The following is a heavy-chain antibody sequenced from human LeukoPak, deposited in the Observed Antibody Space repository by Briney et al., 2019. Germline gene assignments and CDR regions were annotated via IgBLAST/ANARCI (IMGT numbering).Heavy chain of an antibody. Sequence: KPSGTLSLTCSVSGGSTSSYYWSWIRQPPGKGLEWIGYISDSGSTNYNPSLKSRVTMSVDTSRNQFSLKLSSVTAADTAVYYCATIAAYGGGWYTIAYWGQGTLVTVSS. CDR2: ISDSGST. D-gene: IGHD6-19*01. J-gene: IGHJ4*02. CDR1: GGSTSSYY. CDR3: ATIAAYGGGWYTIAY. V-gene: IGHV4-59*08.